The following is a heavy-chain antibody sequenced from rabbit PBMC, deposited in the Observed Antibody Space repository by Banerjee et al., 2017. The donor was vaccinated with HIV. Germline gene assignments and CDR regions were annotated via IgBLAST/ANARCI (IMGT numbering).Heavy chain of an antibody. CDR1: GFDFSSSYY. J-gene: IGHJ4*01. CDR2: IDTGSDST. Sequence: QSLEESGGDLVKPGASLTLTCKASGFDFSSSYYTCWVRQAPGKGLEWIACIDTGSDSTYYASWAKGRFTISKASSTTVTLQMTSLTAADTATYFCARGGSGGVVAFFNLWGQGTLVTVS. V-gene: IGHV1S40*01. CDR3: ARGGSGGVVAFFNL. D-gene: IGHD1-1*01.